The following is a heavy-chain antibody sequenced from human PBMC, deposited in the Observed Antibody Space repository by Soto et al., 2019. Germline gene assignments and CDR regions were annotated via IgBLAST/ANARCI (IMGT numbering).Heavy chain of an antibody. J-gene: IGHJ3*02. CDR2: IYHSGST. CDR3: ARELLFYDSDGFSWDDAFDI. D-gene: IGHD3-22*01. V-gene: IGHV4-38-2*02. CDR1: GYSISSGYY. Sequence: SETLSLTCAVSGYSISSGYYWGWIRQPPGKGLDWIGSIYHSGSTYYNPSLKSRVTISVDTSKNQFSLKLSSVTAADTAVYYCARELLFYDSDGFSWDDAFDIWGQGTMVTVSS.